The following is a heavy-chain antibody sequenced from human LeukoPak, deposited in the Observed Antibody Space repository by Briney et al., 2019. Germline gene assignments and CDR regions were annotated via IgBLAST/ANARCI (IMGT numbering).Heavy chain of an antibody. CDR1: GGSISTYY. CDR2: IYYSGST. V-gene: IGHV4-59*01. J-gene: IGHJ4*02. CDR3: ARFEAYSSYYFDY. D-gene: IGHD6-19*01. Sequence: SETLSLTCTVSGGSISTYYWSWMRQPPGRGLEWIGYIYYSGSTNYNPSLKSRVTISVDTSKNQFSLKLSSVTAADTAVYYCARFEAYSSYYFDYWGQGTLVTVS.